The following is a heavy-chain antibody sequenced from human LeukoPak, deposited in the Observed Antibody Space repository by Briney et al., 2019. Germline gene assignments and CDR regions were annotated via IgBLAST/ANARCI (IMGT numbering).Heavy chain of an antibody. CDR2: VYYSGST. D-gene: IGHD6-13*01. Sequence: PSETLSLTCTVSDGSISSSSDYWGWIRQPPGKGLEWIGSVYYSGSTFYNPSLKSRVAMSVDTSKNQFSLELSSVTAADTAVYYCARCSSGWYCHFDSWGQGTLVTVSS. V-gene: IGHV4-39*01. J-gene: IGHJ4*02. CDR3: ARCSSGWYCHFDS. CDR1: DGSISSSSDY.